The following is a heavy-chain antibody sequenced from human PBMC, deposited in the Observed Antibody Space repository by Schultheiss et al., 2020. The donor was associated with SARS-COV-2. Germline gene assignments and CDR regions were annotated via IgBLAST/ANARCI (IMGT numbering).Heavy chain of an antibody. CDR1: GFTFSSYG. CDR2: ISGSGGST. CDR3: AKCRRAGYSSGWFPDY. Sequence: GESLKISCAASGFTFSSYGMHWVRQAPGKGLEWVSAISGSGGSTYYADSVKGRFTISRDNSKNTLYLQMNSLRAEDTAVYYCAKCRRAGYSSGWFPDYWGQGTLVTVSS. D-gene: IGHD6-19*01. V-gene: IGHV3-23*01. J-gene: IGHJ4*02.